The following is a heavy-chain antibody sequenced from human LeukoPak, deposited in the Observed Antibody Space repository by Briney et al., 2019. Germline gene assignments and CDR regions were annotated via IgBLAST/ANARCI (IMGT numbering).Heavy chain of an antibody. V-gene: IGHV3-30*18. Sequence: PGGSLRLSCAASGFTFSSYGMHWVRQAPGKGLEWVAVISYDGSNKYYADSVKGRFTIPRDNSKNTLYLQMNSLRAEDTAVYYCAKGEQWLVTTYFDLWGRGTLVTVSS. CDR3: AKGEQWLVTTYFDL. J-gene: IGHJ2*01. CDR1: GFTFSSYG. CDR2: ISYDGSNK. D-gene: IGHD6-19*01.